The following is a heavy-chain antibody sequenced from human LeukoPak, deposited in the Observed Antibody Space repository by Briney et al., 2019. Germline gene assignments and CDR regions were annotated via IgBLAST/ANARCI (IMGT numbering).Heavy chain of an antibody. Sequence: GESLKISCKGSGYSFTSYWIGWVRQMPGKGLEWMGIIYPGDSDTSYSPSFQGQATIPADKPLSTPYLQWSSLKASDTAMYYCARWRATIGDYWGQGTLVTVSS. CDR1: GYSFTSYW. CDR3: ARWRATIGDY. CDR2: IYPGDSDT. V-gene: IGHV5-51*04. J-gene: IGHJ4*02. D-gene: IGHD5-24*01.